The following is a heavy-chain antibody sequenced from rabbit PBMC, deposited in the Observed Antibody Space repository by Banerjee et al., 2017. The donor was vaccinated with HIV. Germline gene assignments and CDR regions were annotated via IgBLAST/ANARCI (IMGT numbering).Heavy chain of an antibody. CDR1: GFSFSSSYY. Sequence: QSLEESGGDLVKPGASLTLTCTASGFSFSSSYYMCWVRQAPGKGLEWIACIYAGSSGSTYYASWAKGRFTISKTSSTTVTLQMTSLTAADTATYFCARANTFGAADGYFNLWGQGTLVTVS. J-gene: IGHJ4*01. CDR2: IYAGSSGST. V-gene: IGHV1S40*01. CDR3: ARANTFGAADGYFNL. D-gene: IGHD6-1*01.